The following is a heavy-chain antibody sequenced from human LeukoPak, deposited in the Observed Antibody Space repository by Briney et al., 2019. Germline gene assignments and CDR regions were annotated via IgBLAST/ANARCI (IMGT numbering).Heavy chain of an antibody. CDR1: GFTFSSYS. Sequence: GGSLRLSCAASGFTFSSYSMNWVRQAPGKGLEWVSYISSSSSTINHADSVKGRFTISRDNAKNSLYLQMNSLRAEDTAVYYCARDAAGGDTATDYWGQGTLVTVSS. D-gene: IGHD5-18*01. CDR2: ISSSSSTI. V-gene: IGHV3-48*04. CDR3: ARDAAGGDTATDY. J-gene: IGHJ4*02.